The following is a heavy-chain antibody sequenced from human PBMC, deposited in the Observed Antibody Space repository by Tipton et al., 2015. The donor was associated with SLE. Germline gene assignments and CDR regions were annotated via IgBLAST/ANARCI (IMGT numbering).Heavy chain of an antibody. V-gene: IGHV4-34*01. CDR2: INHSGST. J-gene: IGHJ4*02. Sequence: TLSLTCAVYGGSFSGYYWSWIRQPPGKGLEWIGEINHSGSTNYNPSLKSRVTISVDTSKNQFSLKLSSVTAADTAAYYCARGAGGRSYYFDYWGQGTLVTVSS. D-gene: IGHD1-26*01. CDR1: GGSFSGYY. CDR3: ARGAGGRSYYFDY.